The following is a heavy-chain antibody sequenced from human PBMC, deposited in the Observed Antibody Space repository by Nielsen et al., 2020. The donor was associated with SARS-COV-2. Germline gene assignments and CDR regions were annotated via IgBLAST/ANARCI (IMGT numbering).Heavy chain of an antibody. V-gene: IGHV3-48*04. Sequence: GESLKISCAASGFTFSSYSMNWVRQAPGKGLEWVSYISSSSSTIYYADSVKGRFTISRDNAKNSLYLQMNSLRAEDTAVYYCARALKLRYFDWLAFDYWGQGTLVTVSS. CDR3: ARALKLRYFDWLAFDY. CDR1: GFTFSSYS. J-gene: IGHJ4*02. D-gene: IGHD3-9*01. CDR2: ISSSSSTI.